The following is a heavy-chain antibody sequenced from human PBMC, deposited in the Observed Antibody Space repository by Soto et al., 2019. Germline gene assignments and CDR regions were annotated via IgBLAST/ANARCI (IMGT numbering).Heavy chain of an antibody. D-gene: IGHD5-12*01. J-gene: IGHJ4*02. V-gene: IGHV3-23*01. CDR1: GFIFSNYA. Sequence: EVHLLESGGDLVQRGGSLRLSCAASGFIFSNYAMSWVRQSPGKGLEWVSSISGSGATTYYPDSVKGRSTISRDNSKNTLYLHMNTLRAADTAVYYCAKGGIPRIYNIPKVDFDSWGQGSLVTVSS. CDR2: ISGSGATT. CDR3: AKGGIPRIYNIPKVDFDS.